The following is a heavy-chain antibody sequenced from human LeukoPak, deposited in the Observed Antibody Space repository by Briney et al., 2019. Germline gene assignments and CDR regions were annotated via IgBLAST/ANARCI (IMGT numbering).Heavy chain of an antibody. CDR2: IYSDNT. Sequence: GGSLRLSCTVSGFTVSSNSMSWVRQAPGKGLEWVSFIYSDNTHYSDSVKGRFTISRDNSKNTLYLQMNSLRAEDTALYYCVREHYNYYMDVWGKGTTVTVSS. J-gene: IGHJ6*03. CDR3: VREHYNYYMDV. CDR1: GFTVSSNS. V-gene: IGHV3-53*01.